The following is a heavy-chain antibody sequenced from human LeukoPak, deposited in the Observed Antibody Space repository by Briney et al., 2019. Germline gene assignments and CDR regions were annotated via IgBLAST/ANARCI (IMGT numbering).Heavy chain of an antibody. D-gene: IGHD3-16*01. CDR3: ATSLWGGGYSYMDV. CDR1: AFTVSSNY. CDR2: IYSGGNT. J-gene: IGHJ6*03. V-gene: IGHV3-53*01. Sequence: PGGSLRLSCAASAFTVSSNYMSWVRQAPGKGLEWVSVIYSGGNTYYADSVKGRFTISRDNSKNTLYLQMNSLRAEDTAVYYCATSLWGGGYSYMDVWGKGTTVTVSS.